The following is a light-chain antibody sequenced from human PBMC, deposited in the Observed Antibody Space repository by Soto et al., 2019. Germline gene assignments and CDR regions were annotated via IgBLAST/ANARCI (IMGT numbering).Light chain of an antibody. CDR2: SNN. CDR1: SSNIGSNT. CDR3: AAWDDSLKGPV. Sequence: QSVLTQPPSASGTPAQRVTISCSGSSSNIGSNTVNWYQQLPGTAPKLLIYSNNQRPSGVPDRFSGSKSGTSASLAISGLQSEDEADYYCAAWDDSLKGPVFGGGTKLTVL. J-gene: IGLJ2*01. V-gene: IGLV1-44*01.